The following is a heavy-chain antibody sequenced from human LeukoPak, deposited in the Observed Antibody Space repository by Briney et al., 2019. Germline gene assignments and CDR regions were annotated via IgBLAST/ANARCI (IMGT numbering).Heavy chain of an antibody. J-gene: IGHJ4*02. Sequence: GGSLRLSCAASGFAFSNYGMHWVRQAPGKGLDWVAVIWYDGSYKYYADSVKGRFTISRDNSKDTLYLQMNSLRAEDTAVYYCAKVVQYTASTGTGLDYWGQGTLVTVSS. V-gene: IGHV3-33*06. CDR1: GFAFSNYG. D-gene: IGHD6-13*01. CDR2: IWYDGSYK. CDR3: AKVVQYTASTGTGLDY.